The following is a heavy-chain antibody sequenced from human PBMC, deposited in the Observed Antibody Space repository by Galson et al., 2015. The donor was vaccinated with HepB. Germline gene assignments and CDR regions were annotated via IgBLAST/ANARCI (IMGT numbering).Heavy chain of an antibody. D-gene: IGHD2-2*01. V-gene: IGHV1-3*01. J-gene: IGHJ6*03. Sequence: SCKASGYTFTSYAMHWVRQAPGQRLEWMGWINAGNGNTKYSQKFQGRVTITRDTSASTANMELSSLRSEDTAVYYCARDPGYCSSTSCYPLQYYMDVWGKGTTVTVSS. CDR3: ARDPGYCSSTSCYPLQYYMDV. CDR1: GYTFTSYA. CDR2: INAGNGNT.